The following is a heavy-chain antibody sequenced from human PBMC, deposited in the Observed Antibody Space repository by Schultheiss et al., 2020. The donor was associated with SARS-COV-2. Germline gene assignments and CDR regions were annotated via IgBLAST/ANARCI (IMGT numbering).Heavy chain of an antibody. V-gene: IGHV4-39*07. CDR3: ARDNYGSGAPMYYYGMDV. Sequence: SETLSLTCTVSGGSISSSSYYWGWIRQHPGKGLEWIGYIYYSGSTYYNPSLKSRVTISVDTSKNQFSLKLSSVTAADTAVYYCARDNYGSGAPMYYYGMDVWGQGTTVTVSS. D-gene: IGHD3-10*01. CDR2: IYYSGST. CDR1: GGSISSSSYY. J-gene: IGHJ6*02.